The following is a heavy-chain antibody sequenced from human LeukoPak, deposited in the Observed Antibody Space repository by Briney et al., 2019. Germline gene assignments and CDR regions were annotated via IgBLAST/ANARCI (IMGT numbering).Heavy chain of an antibody. CDR2: INPNSGGT. J-gene: IGHJ4*02. CDR3: ARVRYSDSSVLTRKRSYYFDY. Sequence: PGASVKVSCKASGYTFTGYYMHWVRQAPGQGLEWMGWINPNSGGTNYAQKFQGRVTMTRDTSISTAYMELSRLRSDDTAVYYCARVRYSDSSVLTRKRSYYFDYWGQGTLVTVSS. V-gene: IGHV1-2*02. D-gene: IGHD3-22*01. CDR1: GYTFTGYY.